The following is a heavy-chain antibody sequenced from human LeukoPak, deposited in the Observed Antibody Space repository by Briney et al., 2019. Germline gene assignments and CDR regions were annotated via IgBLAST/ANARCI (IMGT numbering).Heavy chain of an antibody. CDR1: SGSISTSNYC. J-gene: IGHJ6*03. CDR2: IFYSGST. V-gene: IGHV4-39*07. D-gene: IGHD6-19*01. CDR3: ARLGLTVTGTYYYYYMDV. Sequence: PSETLSLTCTVSSGSISTSNYCWGWVRQPPGKALEWIGNIFYSGSTYYSPSLKSRVTISVDTPKNQFSLNLSSVTAADAAVYYCARLGLTVTGTYYYYYMDVWGKGTTVTISS.